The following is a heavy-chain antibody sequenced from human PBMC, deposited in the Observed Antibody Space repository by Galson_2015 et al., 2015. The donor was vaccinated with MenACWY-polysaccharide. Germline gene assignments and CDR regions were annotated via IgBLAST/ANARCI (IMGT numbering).Heavy chain of an antibody. J-gene: IGHJ3*02. CDR1: GFTYSNYW. CDR3: ARTRPVPYAFDI. Sequence: SLRLSCAASGFTYSNYWMSWVRQAPGKGLEWVASINKGGSETYYVDSVKGRFTISRDNAKNSLYVQMNSLRVEDTAVFYCARTRPVPYAFDIWGQGTMVTVSS. V-gene: IGHV3-7*01. CDR2: INKGGSET.